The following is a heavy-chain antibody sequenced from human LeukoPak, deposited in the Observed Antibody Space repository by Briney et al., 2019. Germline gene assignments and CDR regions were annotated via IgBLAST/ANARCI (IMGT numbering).Heavy chain of an antibody. CDR3: ARHSVATPSDA. Sequence: SETLSLTCAVSGFSISSDYYWGWTRQPPGKGLEWIGSIYRSENTYSNSSLKSRVILSIDTSKNQFSLRLTSVTTADTAVYYCARHSVATPSDAWGQGTLVTVSS. J-gene: IGHJ5*02. CDR1: GFSISSDYY. V-gene: IGHV4-38-2*01. CDR2: IYRSENT. D-gene: IGHD4-23*01.